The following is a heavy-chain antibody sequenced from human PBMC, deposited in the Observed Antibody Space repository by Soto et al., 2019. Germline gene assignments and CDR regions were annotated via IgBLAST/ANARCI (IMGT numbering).Heavy chain of an antibody. CDR2: IWYDGSNK. Sequence: GGSLRLSCAASGFTFSSYGMHWVRQAPGKGLEWVAVIWYDGSNKYYADSVKGRFTISRDNSKNTLYLQMNSLRAEDTAVYYCARDESLAVAAPGDYWGQGTLVTVSS. J-gene: IGHJ4*02. V-gene: IGHV3-33*01. CDR3: ARDESLAVAAPGDY. CDR1: GFTFSSYG. D-gene: IGHD6-19*01.